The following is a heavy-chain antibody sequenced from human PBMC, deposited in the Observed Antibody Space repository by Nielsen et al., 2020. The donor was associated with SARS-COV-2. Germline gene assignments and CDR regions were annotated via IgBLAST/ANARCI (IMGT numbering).Heavy chain of an antibody. D-gene: IGHD3-10*01. J-gene: IGHJ6*02. Sequence: GGSLRLSCAASGFTFDDYAMHWVRQAPGKGLEWASGISWNSGSIGYADSVKGRFTISRDNAKNSLYLQMNSLRAEDTALYYCATLGGSGSYYPYYYGMDVWGQGTTVTVSS. CDR3: ATLGGSGSYYPYYYGMDV. CDR1: GFTFDDYA. CDR2: ISWNSGSI. V-gene: IGHV3-9*01.